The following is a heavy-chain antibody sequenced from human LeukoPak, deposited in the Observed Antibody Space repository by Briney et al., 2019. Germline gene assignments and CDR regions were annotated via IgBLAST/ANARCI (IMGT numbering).Heavy chain of an antibody. J-gene: IGHJ3*02. CDR2: IIPIFGTA. CDR3: ARAERVAARPDAFDI. CDR1: GGTLSSYA. Sequence: GASVKVSCKASGGTLSSYAISWVRQAPGQGLEWMGGIIPIFGTANYAQKFQGRVTITTDESTSTAYMELSSLRSEDTAVYYCARAERVAARPDAFDIWGQGTMVTVSS. V-gene: IGHV1-69*05. D-gene: IGHD6-6*01.